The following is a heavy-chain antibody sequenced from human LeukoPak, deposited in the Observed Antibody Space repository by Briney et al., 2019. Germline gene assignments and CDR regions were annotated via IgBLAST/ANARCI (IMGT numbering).Heavy chain of an antibody. D-gene: IGHD3-22*01. J-gene: IGHJ4*02. CDR2: IYYSGNT. V-gene: IGHV4-59*08. CDR1: GGSISGHY. Sequence: PSETLSLTCTVSGGSISGHYWSWIRQPPGKGLEWIGYIYYSGNTHYNPSLKSRVTISVDTSKNQFSLKLNSMTAADTAVYYCARHNSDDSSGYYTFDYWGQGTLVTVSS. CDR3: ARHNSDDSSGYYTFDY.